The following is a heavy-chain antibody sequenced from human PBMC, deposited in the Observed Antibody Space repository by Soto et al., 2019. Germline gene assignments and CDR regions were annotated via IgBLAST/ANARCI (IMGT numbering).Heavy chain of an antibody. CDR3: TRCPPPYSYDSSGPLDS. CDR2: INTYNGNT. Sequence: QVQLVQSGAEAKKPGASVKVSCKASGYTFTSYGLSWVRQAPGQGLEWMGWINTYNGNTLYARKLQGRVTMTADTSTTTAYMELRSLRSDDTAVYYCTRCPPPYSYDSSGPLDSWGQGTLVTVSS. V-gene: IGHV1-18*01. CDR1: GYTFTSYG. J-gene: IGHJ4*02. D-gene: IGHD3-22*01.